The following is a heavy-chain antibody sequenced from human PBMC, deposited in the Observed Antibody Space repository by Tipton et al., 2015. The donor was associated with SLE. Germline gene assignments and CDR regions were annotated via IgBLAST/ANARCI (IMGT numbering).Heavy chain of an antibody. D-gene: IGHD5-24*01. J-gene: IGHJ3*02. V-gene: IGHV3-21*01. CDR1: EFSFSTYT. Sequence: GSLRLSCTASEFSFSTYTMNWVRQAPGMGMEWLSSIDSNGNHIYYADSVKGRFTISRDNAKNPLYLQMNSLRAEDTAVYYCAVEMATIRAFDIWGQGTMVTVSS. CDR2: IDSNGNHI. CDR3: AVEMATIRAFDI.